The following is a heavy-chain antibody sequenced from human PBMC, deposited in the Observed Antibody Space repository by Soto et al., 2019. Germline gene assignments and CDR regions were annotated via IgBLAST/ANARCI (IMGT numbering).Heavy chain of an antibody. CDR1: GGSISSSSYY. J-gene: IGHJ4*02. CDR2: IYYSGST. D-gene: IGHD5-12*01. CDR3: ARLKTGGRWLQLMPDY. V-gene: IGHV4-39*01. Sequence: QLQLQESGPGLVKPSETLSLTCTVSGGSISSSSYYWGWIRQPPGKGLEWIGSIYYSGSTYYNPSLKSRVTISVDTSKNQFSLKLSSVTAADTAVYYCARLKTGGRWLQLMPDYWGQGTLVTVSS.